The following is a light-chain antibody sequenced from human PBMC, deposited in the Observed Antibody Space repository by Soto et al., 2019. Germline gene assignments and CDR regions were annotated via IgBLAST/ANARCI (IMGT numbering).Light chain of an antibody. J-gene: IGLJ1*01. V-gene: IGLV2-14*03. Sequence: QSALTQPASVSGSPGQSITISCTGTGTDDGGYNYVSWYQQLPGKAPKVMIYDVSNRPSGVSNRFSGSKSGNTASLTISGLQAEDEADYYCSSYTSNSPLVVFGTGTKLTVL. CDR3: SSYTSNSPLVV. CDR1: GTDDGGYNY. CDR2: DVS.